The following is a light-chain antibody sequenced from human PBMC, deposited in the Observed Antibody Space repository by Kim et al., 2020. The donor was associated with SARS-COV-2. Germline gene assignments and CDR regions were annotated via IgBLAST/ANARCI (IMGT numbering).Light chain of an antibody. J-gene: IGLJ2*01. CDR2: GNT. CDR3: QSFDSILSGSL. CDR1: TSNIGAGYE. V-gene: IGLV1-40*01. Sequence: RVTISCTGSTSNIGAGYEVHWYQQLPGTAPKLLIYGNTNRPSGVPDRFSASKSGTSASLAITGLQADDEADYYCQSFDSILSGSLFGGGTQLTVL.